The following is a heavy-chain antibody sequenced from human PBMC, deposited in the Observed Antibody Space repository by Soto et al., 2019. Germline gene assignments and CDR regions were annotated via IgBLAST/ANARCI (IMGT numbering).Heavy chain of an antibody. CDR2: ISGSGDHT. CDR1: GFIFKSYG. Sequence: EVDLVESGGGLVQPGGSLRLSCAASGFIFKSYGMNWVRQAPGKGLEWISYISGSGDHTYYAQSVQGRFTISRDNSKGTLSVQMNSLRAEDTAVYFCAKSVNDYSTYYFNYWGQGILVTVSS. CDR3: AKSVNDYSTYYFNY. D-gene: IGHD4-4*01. J-gene: IGHJ4*02. V-gene: IGHV3-23*04.